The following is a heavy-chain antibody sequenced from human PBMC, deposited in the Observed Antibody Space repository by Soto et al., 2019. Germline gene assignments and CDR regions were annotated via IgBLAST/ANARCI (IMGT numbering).Heavy chain of an antibody. J-gene: IGHJ6*02. D-gene: IGHD2-2*01. CDR1: GYSFTSYG. CDR2: ISPYNGHI. CDR3: TRDLTIVPATHPRLENYGMDV. V-gene: IGHV1-18*01. Sequence: QVQLVQSAAEVKKPGASVKVSCKASGYSFTSYGVSWVRRAPGQGLEWMGWISPYNGHIQFVQRIQGRVSMTTDTSTKTADMELRNLRSDDTAQYYCTRDLTIVPATHPRLENYGMDVWGQGTTVIVSS.